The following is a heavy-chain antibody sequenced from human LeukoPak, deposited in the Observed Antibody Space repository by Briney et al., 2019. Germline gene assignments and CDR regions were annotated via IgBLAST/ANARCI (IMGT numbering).Heavy chain of an antibody. J-gene: IGHJ6*04. Sequence: GGSLRLSCAASGFIFSSYWMRCVRQARGKGLEGVANIKEDGSEKYYVDSVKGRFTISRDNAKNSLYLQTNSLRAEDTAVYYCARRALRYCSSTSCPAQYYGVDVWGKGTTVTVSS. D-gene: IGHD2-2*01. CDR1: GFIFSSYW. V-gene: IGHV3-7*03. CDR3: ARRALRYCSSTSCPAQYYGVDV. CDR2: IKEDGSEK.